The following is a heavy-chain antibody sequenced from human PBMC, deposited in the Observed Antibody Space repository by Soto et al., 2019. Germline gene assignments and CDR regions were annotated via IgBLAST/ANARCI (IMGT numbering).Heavy chain of an antibody. Sequence: EVQLVESGGGLVQPGGSLRLSCSVSGFTLSDHYIDWVRQAPGKGLEWVGRSRNQANGYSTIYAASVKGRFTNSRDDSKNLVYLQMESLRTEDTAVNYCVRDTYFSDSSSYTRCFDFWGQGALVTVSS. CDR1: GFTLSDHY. CDR3: VRDTYFSDSSSYTRCFDF. CDR2: SRNQANGYST. J-gene: IGHJ4*02. V-gene: IGHV3-72*01. D-gene: IGHD3-22*01.